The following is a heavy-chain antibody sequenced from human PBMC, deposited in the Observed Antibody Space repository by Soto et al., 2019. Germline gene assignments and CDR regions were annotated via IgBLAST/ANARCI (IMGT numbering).Heavy chain of an antibody. CDR2: IYYSGNT. CDR1: GASISSGGYH. CDR3: AGGEMT. Sequence: QVQLQESGPGLVKPSQTLSLTCTVSGASISSGGYHWSWIRQHPGKGLEWIGYIYYSGNTYYNPSPKRRLTISVDTSKNQFSLKLNSVTAADTAVYYCAGGEMTWGQGTLVTVSS. V-gene: IGHV4-31*03. J-gene: IGHJ5*02.